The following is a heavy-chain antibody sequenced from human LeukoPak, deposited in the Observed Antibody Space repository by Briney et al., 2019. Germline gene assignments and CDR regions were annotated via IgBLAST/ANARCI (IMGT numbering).Heavy chain of an antibody. CDR2: IIAYNGNT. V-gene: IGHV1-18*01. J-gene: IGHJ4*02. CDR3: ARDADIEVGYSSSSSSDY. Sequence: GASVKVSGKAAGHTFTSYGISWVRQAPGQGLEWMGWIIAYNGNTNYAQKLQGRVTMTTDTSTSTASMELRSLRSDDTAVYYCARDADIEVGYSSSSSSDYWGQGTLVTVSS. D-gene: IGHD6-6*01. CDR1: GHTFTSYG.